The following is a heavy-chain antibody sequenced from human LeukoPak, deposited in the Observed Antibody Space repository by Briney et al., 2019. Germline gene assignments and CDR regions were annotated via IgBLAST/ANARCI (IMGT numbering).Heavy chain of an antibody. Sequence: ASVKVSCKASGYTFTSYDINWVRQATGQGLEWMGWISGYNGNTDYAQGLQGRVTMTTDTSTSTAYMELRSLRSDDTAVYYCARAGVVGAPAWVDVWGQGTTVTVS. CDR2: ISGYNGNT. CDR1: GYTFTSYD. D-gene: IGHD1-26*01. CDR3: ARAGVVGAPAWVDV. V-gene: IGHV1-18*01. J-gene: IGHJ6*02.